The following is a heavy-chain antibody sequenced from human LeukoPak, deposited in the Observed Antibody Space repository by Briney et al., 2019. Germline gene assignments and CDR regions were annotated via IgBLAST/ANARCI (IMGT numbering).Heavy chain of an antibody. CDR2: IDYTGST. Sequence: SETLSLTCTVSGGSISNYYWNWIRQPPGKGLEWIGYIDYTGSTYSNSSLKSRVTMSVDTSKNQFSLKLNSVTAADTAVYYCARAGYSYGTGYYFDYWGQGTLVAVSS. CDR1: GGSISNYY. D-gene: IGHD5-18*01. V-gene: IGHV4-59*01. J-gene: IGHJ4*02. CDR3: ARAGYSYGTGYYFDY.